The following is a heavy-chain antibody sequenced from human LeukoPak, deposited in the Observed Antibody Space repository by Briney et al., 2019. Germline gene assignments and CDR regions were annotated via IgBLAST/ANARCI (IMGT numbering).Heavy chain of an antibody. V-gene: IGHV1-18*01. D-gene: IGHD3-3*01. CDR2: ISAYNGNT. CDR1: GYTFTSYG. CDR3: ARGPAYDFWSGYYSGLYFDP. J-gene: IGHJ5*02. Sequence: GASVKVSCKASGYTFTSYGISWVRQAPGQGLEWMGWISAYNGNTNYAQKLQGRVTVTTDTSTSTAYMELRSLRSDDTAVYYCARGPAYDFWSGYYSGLYFDPWGQGTLVTVSS.